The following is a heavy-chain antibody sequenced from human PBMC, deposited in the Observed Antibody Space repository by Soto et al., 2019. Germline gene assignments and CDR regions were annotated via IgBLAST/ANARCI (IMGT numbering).Heavy chain of an antibody. CDR2: IYYSGST. Sequence: SETLSLTCTVSGGSISSYYWNWIRQPPGKGLEWIGNIYYSGSTNYNPSLKSRVTISGDTSKNQFSLKLSSVTAADTAVYYCATSNTSPYYFDYWGQGTLVTVSS. CDR1: GGSISSYY. D-gene: IGHD2-2*01. V-gene: IGHV4-59*08. J-gene: IGHJ4*02. CDR3: ATSNTSPYYFDY.